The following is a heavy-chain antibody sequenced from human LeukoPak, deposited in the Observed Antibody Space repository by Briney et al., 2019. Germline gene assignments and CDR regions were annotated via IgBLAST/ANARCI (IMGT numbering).Heavy chain of an antibody. D-gene: IGHD3-22*01. CDR1: GLTFSTYA. J-gene: IGHJ4*02. V-gene: IGHV3-30*04. Sequence: PGRSLRLSCAASGLTFSTYAMHWVRQAPGKGLEWVAVISYDGSDKYYADSVKGRFTISRDNSMNTLYLQMNSLRAEDTAVYYCARESPYYYDSSGYPVQDYFDFWGQGTLVTVSS. CDR2: ISYDGSDK. CDR3: ARESPYYYDSSGYPVQDYFDF.